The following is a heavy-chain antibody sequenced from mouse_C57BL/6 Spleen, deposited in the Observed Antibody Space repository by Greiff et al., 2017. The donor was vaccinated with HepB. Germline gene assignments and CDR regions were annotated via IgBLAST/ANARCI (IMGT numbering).Heavy chain of an antibody. CDR3: ARENGNAAMDY. J-gene: IGHJ4*01. Sequence: QVQLKQPGAELVKPGASVKMSCKASGYTFTSYWITWVKQRPGQGLEWIGDIYPGSGSTNYNEKFKSKATLTVDTSSSTAYMQLSSLTSEDSAVYYCARENGNAAMDYWGQGTSVTVSS. V-gene: IGHV1-55*01. CDR1: GYTFTSYW. CDR2: IYPGSGST. D-gene: IGHD2-1*01.